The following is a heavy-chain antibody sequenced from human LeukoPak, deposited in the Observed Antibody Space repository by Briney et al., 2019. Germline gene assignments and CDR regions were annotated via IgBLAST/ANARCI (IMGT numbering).Heavy chain of an antibody. V-gene: IGHV1-18*01. Sequence: ASVKVSCKASRYTLSNFGVTWVRQAPGQGLDWMGWISVYHGHTNYAQSLQGRVTMTTDTSTNTAYMELRSLRSDDTAVYYCARAGGWAREDYKADAFHIWGQGTMVTVSS. CDR1: RYTLSNFG. D-gene: IGHD6-19*01. CDR3: ARAGGWAREDYKADAFHI. CDR2: ISVYHGHT. J-gene: IGHJ3*02.